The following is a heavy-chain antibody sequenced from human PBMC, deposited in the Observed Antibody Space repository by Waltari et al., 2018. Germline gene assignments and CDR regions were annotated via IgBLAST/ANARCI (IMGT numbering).Heavy chain of an antibody. CDR3: AREGIAAAGPGERYFDY. Sequence: QVQLQESGPGLVKPSGTLSLTCAVSGGSISSSNWWSWVRQPPGKGLEWIGEIYHSGSTNYNPSLKSRVTISVDKSKNQFSLKLSSVTAADTAVYYCAREGIAAAGPGERYFDYWGQGTLVTVSS. J-gene: IGHJ4*02. CDR2: IYHSGST. V-gene: IGHV4-4*02. D-gene: IGHD6-13*01. CDR1: GGSISSSNW.